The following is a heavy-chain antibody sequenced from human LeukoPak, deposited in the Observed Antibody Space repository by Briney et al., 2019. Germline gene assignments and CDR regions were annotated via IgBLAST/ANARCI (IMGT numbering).Heavy chain of an antibody. CDR1: GFTYSSYS. CDR2: ISSSSSYI. J-gene: IGHJ4*02. V-gene: IGHV3-21*01. CDR3: ARDGSRVAAAGTHFDY. Sequence: GGSLRLSCAASGFTYSSYSMNWVRQAPGKGLEWVSSISSSSSYIYYADSVKGRFTISRDNAKNSLYLQMNSLRAEDTAVYYCARDGSRVAAAGTHFDYWGQGTLVTVSS. D-gene: IGHD6-13*01.